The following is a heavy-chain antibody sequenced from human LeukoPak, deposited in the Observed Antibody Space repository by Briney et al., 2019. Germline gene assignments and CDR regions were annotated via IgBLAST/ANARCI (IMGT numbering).Heavy chain of an antibody. Sequence: PGRSLRLSCAASGFTFSSYAMHWVRQAPGKGLEWVANIKQDGSEKYYVDSVKGRFTISRDNAKNSLYLQMNSLRAEDTAVYYCAREPVVGYDFWSGYYTGEDDYWGQGTLVTVSS. CDR2: IKQDGSEK. J-gene: IGHJ4*02. D-gene: IGHD3-3*01. CDR1: GFTFSSYA. V-gene: IGHV3-7*01. CDR3: AREPVVGYDFWSGYYTGEDDY.